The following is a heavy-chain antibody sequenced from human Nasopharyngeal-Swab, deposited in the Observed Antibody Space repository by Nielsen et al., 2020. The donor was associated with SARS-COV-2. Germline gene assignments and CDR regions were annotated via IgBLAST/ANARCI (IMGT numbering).Heavy chain of an antibody. V-gene: IGHV5-51*01. CDR1: GYSFTSYW. CDR2: IYPGDSDT. D-gene: IGHD3-16*01. CDR3: ARKEERGEEGRYLDY. Sequence: KVSCKGSGYSFTSYWIGWVRKMPGKGLEWMGIIYPGDSDTRYSQSFQGQVTISADKSISTAYLQWSSLKASDPAMYYCARKEERGEEGRYLDYWGQGTLVTVSS. J-gene: IGHJ4*02.